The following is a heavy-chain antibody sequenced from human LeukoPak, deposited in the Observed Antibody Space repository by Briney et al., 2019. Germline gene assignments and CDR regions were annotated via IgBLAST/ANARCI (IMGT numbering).Heavy chain of an antibody. V-gene: IGHV4-59*01. CDR1: GGSINDYY. CDR3: ARVVRGAVTSNCFDP. Sequence: SETLSLTCTVSGGSINDYYWTWIRRAPGKGLEWLGYISNSGTTDYNPSLKSRVTMSVDTSKNEFSLKVTSVTAADTAMYYCARVVRGAVTSNCFDPWGQGTLVTVSS. D-gene: IGHD4-17*01. CDR2: ISNSGTT. J-gene: IGHJ5*02.